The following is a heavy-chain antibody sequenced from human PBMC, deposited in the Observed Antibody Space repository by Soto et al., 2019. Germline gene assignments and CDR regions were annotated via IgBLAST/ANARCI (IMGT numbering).Heavy chain of an antibody. V-gene: IGHV4-59*08. Sequence: QVQLQESGPGLVRPSETLSLTCTVSSDSISSYYWIWIRQSPGKGLEWIGYTDYSGNTNYNPSLKGRDTISRDTSKNQFSLRLSSVTAADTAVYYCARAVGDPLYYLDYWGQGTLVTVSS. J-gene: IGHJ4*02. D-gene: IGHD6-19*01. CDR3: ARAVGDPLYYLDY. CDR1: SDSISSYY. CDR2: TDYSGNT.